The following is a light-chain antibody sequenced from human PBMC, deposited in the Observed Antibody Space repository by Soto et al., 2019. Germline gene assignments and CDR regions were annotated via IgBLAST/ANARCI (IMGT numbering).Light chain of an antibody. J-gene: IGLJ2*01. CDR3: ISYTRTTTPLV. Sequence: QSALTQPASVSGSPGQSITICCTGNSSDIGTYDYVSWYQHHPGKAPKLMIYEVTNRPSGVSDRFSGSKSGNTASLTISGLQAEDEADYYCISYTRTTTPLVFGGGTKLTVL. CDR1: SSDIGTYDY. CDR2: EVT. V-gene: IGLV2-14*01.